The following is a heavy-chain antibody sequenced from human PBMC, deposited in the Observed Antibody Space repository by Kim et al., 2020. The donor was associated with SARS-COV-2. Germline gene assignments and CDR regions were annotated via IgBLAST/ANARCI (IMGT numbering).Heavy chain of an antibody. Sequence: YGETTEYAASVKGRFTISRDESKTITYLQMNSLKTEDTALYYCTRRRGFSWGQGTLVTVSS. CDR3: TRRRGFS. V-gene: IGHV3-49*02. CDR2: YGETT. J-gene: IGHJ5*02. D-gene: IGHD3-10*01.